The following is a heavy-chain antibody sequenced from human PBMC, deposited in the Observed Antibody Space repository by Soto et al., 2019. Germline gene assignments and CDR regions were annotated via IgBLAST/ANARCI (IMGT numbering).Heavy chain of an antibody. Sequence: QVQLVQSGAEVKKPGSSVKVSCKASGGTFSSYAISWVRQAPGQGLEWMGGIIPIFGTANYAQKFQGRVTITADESTSTAYMELSSLRSEDTAVYYCARPLKYYDILPGSARSYYYCGMDVWGQGTTVTVSS. D-gene: IGHD3-9*01. CDR1: GGTFSSYA. CDR2: IIPIFGTA. V-gene: IGHV1-69*01. J-gene: IGHJ6*02. CDR3: ARPLKYYDILPGSARSYYYCGMDV.